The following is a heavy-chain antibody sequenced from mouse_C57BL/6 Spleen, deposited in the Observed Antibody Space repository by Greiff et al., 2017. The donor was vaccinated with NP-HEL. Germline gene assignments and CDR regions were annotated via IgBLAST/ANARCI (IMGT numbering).Heavy chain of an antibody. D-gene: IGHD2-1*01. CDR2: IYPGDGDT. J-gene: IGHJ2*01. CDR3: AGYGNFDY. V-gene: IGHV1-82*01. CDR1: GYAFSSSW. Sequence: QVQLKESGPELVKPGASVKISCKASGYAFSSSWMNWVKQRPGKGLEWIGRIYPGDGDTNYNGKFKGKATLTADKSSSTAYMQLSSLTSEDSAVYFCAGYGNFDYWGQGTTLTVSS.